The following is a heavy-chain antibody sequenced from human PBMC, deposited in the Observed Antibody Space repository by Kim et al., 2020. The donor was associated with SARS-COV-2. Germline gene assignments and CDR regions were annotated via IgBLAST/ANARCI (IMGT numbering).Heavy chain of an antibody. V-gene: IGHV3-23*01. D-gene: IGHD4-17*01. CDR3: AIDPTSLTTGGAA. Sequence: YPDAVKGRFTISRDNSKIKLLLQMNSLRAEDTAVYFCAIDPTSLTTGGAAWGQGTLVTVSS. J-gene: IGHJ4*02.